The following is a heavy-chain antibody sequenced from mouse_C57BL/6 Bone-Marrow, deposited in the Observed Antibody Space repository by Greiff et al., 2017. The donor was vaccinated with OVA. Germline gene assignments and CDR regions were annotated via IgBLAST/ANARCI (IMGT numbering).Heavy chain of an antibody. J-gene: IGHJ4*01. Sequence: EVQRVESGGGLVKPGGSLKLSCAASGFTFSDYGMHWVRQAPEKGLEWVAYISSGSSTIYYADTVKGRFTISRDNAKNTLFLQMTSLRSEDTAMYYCARRGTTVVDPYYYAMDDWGQGTSVTVSS. V-gene: IGHV5-17*01. CDR2: ISSGSSTI. CDR1: GFTFSDYG. D-gene: IGHD1-1*01. CDR3: ARRGTTVVDPYYYAMDD.